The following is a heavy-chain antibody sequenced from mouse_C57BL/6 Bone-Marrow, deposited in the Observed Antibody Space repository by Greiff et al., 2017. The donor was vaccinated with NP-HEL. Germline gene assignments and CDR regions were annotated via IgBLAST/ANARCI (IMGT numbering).Heavy chain of an antibody. CDR3: ARAGEYDGFAY. Sequence: EVQLQQSGAELVRPGSSVKMSCKTSGYTFTSYGINWVKQRPGQGLEWIGYIYTGNGYTEYNEKFKCKATLTSDTSSSTAYIQLSSLTPADSAIFFLARAGEYDGFAYWGQGTLVTVSA. CDR2: IYTGNGYT. J-gene: IGHJ3*01. D-gene: IGHD2-14*01. CDR1: GYTFTSYG. V-gene: IGHV1-58*01.